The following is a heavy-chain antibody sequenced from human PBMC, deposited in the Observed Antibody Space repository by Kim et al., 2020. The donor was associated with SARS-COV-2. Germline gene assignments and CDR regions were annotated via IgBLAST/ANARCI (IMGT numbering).Heavy chain of an antibody. CDR2: IIPILGIA. V-gene: IGHV1-69*04. Sequence: SVKVSCKASGGTFSSYAISWVRQAPGQGLEWMGRIIPILGIANYAQKFQGRVTITADKSTSTAYMELSSLRSEDTAGYYCARVVGGDRAPFDPWGQGTL. CDR3: ARVVGGDRAPFDP. J-gene: IGHJ5*02. CDR1: GGTFSSYA. D-gene: IGHD2-21*02.